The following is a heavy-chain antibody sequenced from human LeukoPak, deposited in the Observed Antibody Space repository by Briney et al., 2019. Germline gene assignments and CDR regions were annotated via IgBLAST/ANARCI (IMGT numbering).Heavy chain of an antibody. J-gene: IGHJ6*02. CDR2: IYYRGST. CDR1: GGSISSYY. CDR3: ARDGCSSTSCHYYYGMDV. D-gene: IGHD2-2*01. Sequence: PSETLSLTCTVSGGSISSYYWSWIRQPPGKGLEWIGYIYYRGSTNYNPSLKSRVTISVDTSKNQFSLKLSSVTAADTAVYYCARDGCSSTSCHYYYGMDVWGQGTTVTVSS. V-gene: IGHV4-59*01.